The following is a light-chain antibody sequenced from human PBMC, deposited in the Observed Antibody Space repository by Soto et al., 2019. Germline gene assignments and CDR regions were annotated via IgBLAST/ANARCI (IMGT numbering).Light chain of an antibody. V-gene: IGKV3-20*01. CDR3: QQYVSPPWT. CDR2: GAS. Sequence: ASQSVSRNYLAWYQQKPGQAPSLLIYGASSRATGIPDRFSGSGSGTDFTLTISRLETEDFAVYYCQQYVSPPWTFGQGTRLEIK. CDR1: QSVSRNY. J-gene: IGKJ5*01.